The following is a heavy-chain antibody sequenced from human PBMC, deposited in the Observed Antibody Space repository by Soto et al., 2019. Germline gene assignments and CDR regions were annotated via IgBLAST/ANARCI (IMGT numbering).Heavy chain of an antibody. CDR3: ARVQYSYGYYFDY. CDR1: GDSLNIGGYY. D-gene: IGHD5-18*01. V-gene: IGHV4-31*03. CDR2: IYYTGKT. Sequence: SETLSLTCTVSGDSLNIGGYYWTWIRQHPGKGLEWMGYIYYTGKTYYNPSLESRLTMSVDTSKNQFSLKLSSVTAADTGVYYCARVQYSYGYYFDYWGQGTLVTAPQ. J-gene: IGHJ4*02.